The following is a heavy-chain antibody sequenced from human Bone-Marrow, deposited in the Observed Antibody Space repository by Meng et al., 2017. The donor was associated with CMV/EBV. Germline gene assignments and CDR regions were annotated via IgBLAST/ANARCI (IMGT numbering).Heavy chain of an antibody. CDR2: IYPGDSDT. D-gene: IGHD5-18*01. CDR1: GYSFTSYW. J-gene: IGHJ4*02. V-gene: IGHV5-51*01. CDR3: ARRAKTAMVTGNFDY. Sequence: GESLKISCKGSGYSFTSYWIGWVRQMPGKGLEWMGIIYPGDSDTRYSPSFQGQVTISADKSISTAYLQWSSLKASDTAMYYCARRAKTAMVTGNFDYWGQGTRVTGSS.